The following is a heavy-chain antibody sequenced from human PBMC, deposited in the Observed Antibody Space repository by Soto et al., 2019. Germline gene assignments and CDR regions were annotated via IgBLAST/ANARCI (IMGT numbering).Heavy chain of an antibody. CDR3: AREPSNDGSGSYYYFDN. CDR1: GFTFSMSS. J-gene: IGHJ4*02. D-gene: IGHD3-10*01. CDR2: ISGTSDYI. Sequence: ESLKISCAASGFTFSMSSMNWVRQAPGWGLEWVSSISGTSDYISYADSVKGRFTISRDNAKNSLYLQMNSLRAEDTAVYFFAREPSNDGSGSYYYFDNWGEGGLVTIAS. V-gene: IGHV3-21*01.